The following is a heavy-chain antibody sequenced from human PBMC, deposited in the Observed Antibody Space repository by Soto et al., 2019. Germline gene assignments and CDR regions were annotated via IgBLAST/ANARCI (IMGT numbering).Heavy chain of an antibody. V-gene: IGHV1-69*12. D-gene: IGHD3-3*01. J-gene: IGHJ5*02. CDR3: AIVAYTKSDFWRGNYMNRFAP. CDR2: IILIFGTT. Sequence: QVQLVQSGPEVTKPGSSVKVSCKASGSTFSNYAFSWVRQAPGQGLEWMGGIILIFGTTNYAQKFQDRITLTADESTSTVDMALSSLRSEDPAVYYCAIVAYTKSDFWRGNYMNRFAPWGQGTLVTVSS. CDR1: GSTFSNYA.